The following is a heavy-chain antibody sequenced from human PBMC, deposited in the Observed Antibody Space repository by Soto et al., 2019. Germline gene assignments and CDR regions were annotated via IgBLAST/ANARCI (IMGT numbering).Heavy chain of an antibody. J-gene: IGHJ4*02. CDR2: IWYDGSHK. CDR3: ARGGSGSYYLDY. CDR1: GFTFSTYC. D-gene: IGHD1-26*01. V-gene: IGHV3-33*01. Sequence: PGGSLTLSCASSGFTFSTYCMHWVRQAPGKGLEWVAVIWYDGSHKYYADSVKGRFTISRDNSKNTLYLQMNSLRAEDTAVYYCARGGSGSYYLDYWGQGT.